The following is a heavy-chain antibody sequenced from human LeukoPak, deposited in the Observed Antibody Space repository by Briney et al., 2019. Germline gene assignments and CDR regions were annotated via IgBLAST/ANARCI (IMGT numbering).Heavy chain of an antibody. J-gene: IGHJ4*02. CDR1: GYTFTSYG. CDR2: ISAYNGNT. CDR3: ARQYDFWSGYPNTVDY. V-gene: IGHV1-18*01. D-gene: IGHD3-3*01. Sequence: ASVKVSCKASGYTFTSYGISWVRQAPGQGLEWMGWISAYNGNTNYAQKLQGRVTMTTDTSTSTAYMELRSLRSDDTAVYYCARQYDFWSGYPNTVDYWGQGTLVTVSS.